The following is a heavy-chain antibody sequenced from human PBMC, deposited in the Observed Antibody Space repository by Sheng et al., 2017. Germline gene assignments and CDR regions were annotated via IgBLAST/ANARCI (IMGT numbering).Heavy chain of an antibody. J-gene: IGHJ3*02. CDR1: GGSISGYY. D-gene: IGHD1-26*01. Sequence: QVQLQESGPGLVKPSETLSLTCTVSGGSISGYYWSWIRQPPGKGLEWIGYIYYTGSTNYNPSLRSRVTISVDTSKTQFSLKLTSVTAADTAMYYCARDVADRSGSYIFDIWGQGTMVTVSS. CDR3: ARDVADRSGSYIFDI. V-gene: IGHV4-59*12. CDR2: IYYTGST.